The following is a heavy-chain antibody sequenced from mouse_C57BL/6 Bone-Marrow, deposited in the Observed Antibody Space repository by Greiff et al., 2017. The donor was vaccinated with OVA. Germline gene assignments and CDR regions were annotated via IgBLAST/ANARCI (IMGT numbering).Heavy chain of an antibody. V-gene: IGHV1-53*01. J-gene: IGHJ3*01. Sequence: VKLQQPGTELVKPGASVKLSCKASGYTFTSYWMHWVKQRPGQGLEWIGNINPSNGGTNYNEKFKSKATLTVDKSSSTAYMQLSSLTSEDSAVYYCARDYYGSSPWFAYWGQGTLVTVSA. CDR3: ARDYYGSSPWFAY. CDR2: INPSNGGT. CDR1: GYTFTSYW. D-gene: IGHD1-1*01.